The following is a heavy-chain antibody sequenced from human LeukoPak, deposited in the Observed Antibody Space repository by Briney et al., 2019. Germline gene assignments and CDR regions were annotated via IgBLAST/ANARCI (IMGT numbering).Heavy chain of an antibody. CDR2: LNWNGVST. J-gene: IGHJ3*02. V-gene: IGHV3-20*04. Sequence: SGGSLRLSCAASGFTFDDYGMSWVRQAPGKGLEWVSGLNWNGVSTGYADSVKGRFTISRDNAKNSLYLQMNSLRAEDTAVYYCARVVTKLHFWSGYSDAFDIWGQGTMVTVSS. CDR3: ARVVTKLHFWSGYSDAFDI. D-gene: IGHD3-3*01. CDR1: GFTFDDYG.